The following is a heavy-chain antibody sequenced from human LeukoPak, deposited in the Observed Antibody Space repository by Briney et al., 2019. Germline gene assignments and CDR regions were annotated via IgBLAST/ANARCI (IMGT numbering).Heavy chain of an antibody. V-gene: IGHV4-30-2*02. J-gene: IGHJ5*02. CDR2: IYHSGST. CDR1: GGSISSGGYS. CDR3: ATIESGEDWFDP. D-gene: IGHD1-26*01. Sequence: SETLSLTCAVSGGSISSGGYSWSWIRQPPGKGLEWIGYIYHSGSTYYNPSLKSRVTISVDRSKNQFSLKLNSVTTADTAVYYCATIESGEDWFDPWGQGTLVTVSS.